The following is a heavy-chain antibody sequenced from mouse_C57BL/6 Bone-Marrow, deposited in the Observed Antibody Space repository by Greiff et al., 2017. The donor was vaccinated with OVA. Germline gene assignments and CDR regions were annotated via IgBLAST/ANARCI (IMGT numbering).Heavy chain of an antibody. V-gene: IGHV1-77*01. CDR1: GYTFTDYY. CDR2: IGPGSGST. Sequence: QVQLQQSGAELVKPGASVKLSCKASGYTFTDYYINWVKQRPGQGLEWIGKIGPGSGSTYYNEKVKGKATLTADKSSSTAYMQLSSLSSEYSAVYFCAREDYGSSPPYFDYWGQGTTLTVSS. CDR3: AREDYGSSPPYFDY. D-gene: IGHD1-1*01. J-gene: IGHJ2*01.